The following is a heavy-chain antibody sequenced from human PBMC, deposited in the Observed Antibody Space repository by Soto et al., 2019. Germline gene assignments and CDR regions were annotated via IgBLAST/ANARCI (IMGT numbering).Heavy chain of an antibody. Sequence: SETLSLTCSVSGGSISNSDCYWGWIRQPPGKGLEWIGSIHDTGNTYYNPSLKSRVTISVDTSKNQFSLKVRSVTAADTAVYYCARHTMGSSRLIDYWGQGALVTVSS. CDR1: GGSISNSDCY. D-gene: IGHD1-26*01. V-gene: IGHV4-39*01. CDR2: IHDTGNT. CDR3: ARHTMGSSRLIDY. J-gene: IGHJ4*02.